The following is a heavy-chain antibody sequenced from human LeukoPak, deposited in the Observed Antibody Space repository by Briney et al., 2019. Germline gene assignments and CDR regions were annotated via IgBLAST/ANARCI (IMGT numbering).Heavy chain of an antibody. V-gene: IGHV3-21*01. CDR1: GFTFSSYS. D-gene: IGHD6-19*01. CDR2: ISSSSSYI. CDR3: ARVFHIGTSIRGWAEFDY. J-gene: IGHJ4*02. Sequence: GGSLRLSCAASGFTFSSYSMNWVRQAPGKGLEWVSSISSSSSYIYYADSVKGRFTISRDNSKNTLYLQMNSLRAEDTAVYYCARVFHIGTSIRGWAEFDYWGQGTLVTVSS.